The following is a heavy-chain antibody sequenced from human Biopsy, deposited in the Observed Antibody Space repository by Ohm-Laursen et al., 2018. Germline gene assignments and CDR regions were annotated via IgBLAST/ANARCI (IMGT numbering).Heavy chain of an antibody. V-gene: IGHV1-2*02. Sequence: ASVKVSCKASSYTFTDYSIHWMRQAPGQGLEWLGYINCKTGATNYAQKFQGTVTITRDTSISTAYLALGSLRSADTAIYYCARDPLNGHKHFDYWGQGSLVTVSS. CDR3: ARDPLNGHKHFDY. J-gene: IGHJ4*02. D-gene: IGHD2-8*01. CDR1: SYTFTDYS. CDR2: INCKTGAT.